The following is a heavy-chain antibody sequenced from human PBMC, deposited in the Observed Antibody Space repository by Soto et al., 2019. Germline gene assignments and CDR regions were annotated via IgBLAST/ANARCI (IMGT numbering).Heavy chain of an antibody. V-gene: IGHV4-59*08. CDR3: ARSRRGYSYGYLWFDP. CDR2: IYYSGST. J-gene: IGHJ5*02. D-gene: IGHD5-18*01. CDR1: GGSISSYY. Sequence: SQTLSLTCTVSGGSISSYYWSWIRQPPGKGLEWIGYIYYSGSTNYNPSLKSRVTISVDTSKNQFSLKLSSVTAADTAVYYCARSRRGYSYGYLWFDPWGQGTLVTVSS.